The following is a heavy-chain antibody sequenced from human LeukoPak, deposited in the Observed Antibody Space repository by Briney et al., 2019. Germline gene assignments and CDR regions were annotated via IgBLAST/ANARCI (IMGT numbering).Heavy chain of an antibody. Sequence: GGSLRLSCAASGFTFSSYAMSWVRQAPGKGLEWVPAISGSGGSTYYADSVKGRFTISRDNSKNTLYLQMNSLRAEDTAVYYCAKYYYDSSGYRGALDYWGQGTLVTVSS. CDR3: AKYYYDSSGYRGALDY. CDR1: GFTFSSYA. CDR2: ISGSGGST. J-gene: IGHJ4*02. V-gene: IGHV3-23*01. D-gene: IGHD3-22*01.